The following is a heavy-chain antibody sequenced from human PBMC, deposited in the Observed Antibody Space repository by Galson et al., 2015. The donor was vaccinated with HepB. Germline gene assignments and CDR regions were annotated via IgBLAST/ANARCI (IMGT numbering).Heavy chain of an antibody. J-gene: IGHJ4*02. CDR3: ARVNPYAGSHFFDL. D-gene: IGHD4-17*01. CDR2: TDWDGDK. V-gene: IGHV2-70*04. Sequence: PALVKPTQTLTLTCTFSGFSLRTTGMRVGWIRQSPGKALEWLARTDWDGDKFYRTSLKTRLTISEDASKNQVVLRMTNMDYVDTGNYYCARVNPYAGSHFFDLWGQGTLVTVSS. CDR1: GFSLRTTGMR.